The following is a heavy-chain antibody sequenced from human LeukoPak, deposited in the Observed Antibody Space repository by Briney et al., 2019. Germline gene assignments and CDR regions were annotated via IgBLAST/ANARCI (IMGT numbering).Heavy chain of an antibody. Sequence: GGSLRLSCTASGVTFGDYAMSWVRQAPGKGLEWVGFIRSKAYGGTTEYAASVKGRFTISRDDSKNIAYLQMNGLKTEDTAVYYCTKVSSWYSRDYYYYYMDVWGQGTTVNVSS. J-gene: IGHJ6*03. CDR2: IRSKAYGGTT. D-gene: IGHD6-13*01. V-gene: IGHV3-49*04. CDR1: GVTFGDYA. CDR3: TKVSSWYSRDYYYYYMDV.